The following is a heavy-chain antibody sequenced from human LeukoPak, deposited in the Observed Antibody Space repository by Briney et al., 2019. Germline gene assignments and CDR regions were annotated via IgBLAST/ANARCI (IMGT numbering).Heavy chain of an antibody. Sequence: SETLSLTCTVSGGSISSGSYYWGWIRQPPGKGLEWIGSIYYSGSTYYNPSLKSRVTISVDTSKNQFSLKLSSVTAADTAVYYCATCPGPWSSWTGDPSDYWGQGTLVTASS. CDR2: IYYSGST. CDR1: GGSISSGSYY. CDR3: ATCPGPWSSWTGDPSDY. V-gene: IGHV4-39*01. D-gene: IGHD3/OR15-3a*01. J-gene: IGHJ4*02.